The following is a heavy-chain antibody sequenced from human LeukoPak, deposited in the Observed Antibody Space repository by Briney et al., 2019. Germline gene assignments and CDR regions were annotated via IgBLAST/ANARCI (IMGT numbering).Heavy chain of an antibody. CDR2: IIPVFGTA. CDR1: GGTFSSYA. D-gene: IGHD6-19*01. J-gene: IGHJ4*02. V-gene: IGHV1-69*06. Sequence: SVKVSCKASGGTFSSYAISWVRQAPGQGLEWMGGIIPVFGTANYAQKFQGRVTITADKSTSTAYMELSSLRSEDTAVYYCARVATRGYSSGWPFFDYWGQGTLVTVSS. CDR3: ARVATRGYSSGWPFFDY.